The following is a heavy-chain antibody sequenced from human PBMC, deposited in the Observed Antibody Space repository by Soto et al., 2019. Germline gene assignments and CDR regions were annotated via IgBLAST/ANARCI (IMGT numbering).Heavy chain of an antibody. CDR2: FDPEDGET. CDR1: GYTLTELS. J-gene: IGHJ3*02. D-gene: IGHD2-15*01. V-gene: IGHV1-24*01. CDR3: ATDWSYCSGGSCYSHAFDI. Sequence: QVPLVQSGAEVKKPGASVKVSCKVSGYTLTELSMHWVRQAPGKGLEWMGGFDPEDGETIYAQKFQGRVTMTEDTSTDTAYMDLSSLRSEDTAEYYCATDWSYCSGGSCYSHAFDIWGQGTMVTVSS.